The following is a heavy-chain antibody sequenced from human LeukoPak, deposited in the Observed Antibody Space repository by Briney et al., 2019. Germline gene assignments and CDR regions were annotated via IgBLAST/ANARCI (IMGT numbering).Heavy chain of an antibody. D-gene: IGHD2/OR15-2a*01. CDR3: ATGAIVFDY. CDR1: GSTLSQIS. Sequence: ASVKVSCKVSGSTLSQISIEWVRQAPGKGLEWMGTFGHEDGETIYAQKFQGRFNMTVDTAADTAYMEVSSLMSEDTAIYYCATGAIVFDYWGQGTLVIVSS. CDR2: FGHEDGET. V-gene: IGHV1-24*01. J-gene: IGHJ4*02.